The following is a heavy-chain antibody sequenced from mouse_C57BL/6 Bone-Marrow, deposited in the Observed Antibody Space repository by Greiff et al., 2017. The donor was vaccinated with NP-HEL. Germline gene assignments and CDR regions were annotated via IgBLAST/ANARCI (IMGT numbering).Heavy chain of an antibody. CDR1: GFTFSDYY. Sequence: DVQLVESEGGLVQPGSSMKLSCTASGFTFSDYYMARVRQVPEKGLEWVANINYDGSSTYYLDSLKSRFIISRDNAKNILYLQMSSLKSEDTATYYCARAPYGSSFYYFDYWGQGTTLTVSS. CDR2: INYDGSST. V-gene: IGHV5-16*01. D-gene: IGHD1-1*01. CDR3: ARAPYGSSFYYFDY. J-gene: IGHJ2*01.